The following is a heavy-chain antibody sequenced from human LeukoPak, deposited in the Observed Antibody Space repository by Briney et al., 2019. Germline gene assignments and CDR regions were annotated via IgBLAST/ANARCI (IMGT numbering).Heavy chain of an antibody. J-gene: IGHJ4*02. D-gene: IGHD3-16*01. V-gene: IGHV4-34*01. Sequence: SETLSLTCAVYGGSFSGYYWSWIRQPPGKGLEWIGEINHSGSTNYNPSLKSRVTISVDTSKNQFSLQLNSVTPEDTAVYYCARDWGTPPICDYWGQGTLVTVSS. CDR2: INHSGST. CDR1: GGSFSGYY. CDR3: ARDWGTPPICDY.